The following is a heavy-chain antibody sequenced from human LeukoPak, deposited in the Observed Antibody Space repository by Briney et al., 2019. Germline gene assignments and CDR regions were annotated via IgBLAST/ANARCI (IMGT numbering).Heavy chain of an antibody. CDR3: ARDIAAAGSSFAFDY. CDR1: GYTFTSYY. CDR2: INPSAGST. D-gene: IGHD6-13*01. Sequence: ASVTVSCKASGYTFTSYYMHWVRQAPGQGLEWMGIINPSAGSTNYAQKFQGRVTMTRDTSTSTAYMELSSLRSEDTAVYYCARDIAAAGSSFAFDYWGQGTLVTVSS. V-gene: IGHV1-46*01. J-gene: IGHJ4*02.